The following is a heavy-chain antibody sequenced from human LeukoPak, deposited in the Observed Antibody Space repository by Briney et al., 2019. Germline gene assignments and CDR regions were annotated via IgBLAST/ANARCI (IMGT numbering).Heavy chain of an antibody. J-gene: IGHJ4*02. D-gene: IGHD3-10*01. V-gene: IGHV4-59*01. Sequence: SETLSLTCTVSGGSISSYYWSWIRQPPGKGLEWIGYIYYSGSTNHNPSLKSRVTISVDTSKNQFSLKLSSVTAADTAVYYCARTYYYGSGSYLDGPDYWGQGTLVTVSS. CDR3: ARTYYYGSGSYLDGPDY. CDR2: IYYSGST. CDR1: GGSISSYY.